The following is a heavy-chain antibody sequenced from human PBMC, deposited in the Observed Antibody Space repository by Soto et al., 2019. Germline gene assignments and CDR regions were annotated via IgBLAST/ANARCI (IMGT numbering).Heavy chain of an antibody. CDR3: AREKFDWLLDNLYNWFDP. D-gene: IGHD3-9*01. Sequence: SETLSLTCTVSGGSISSYYWSWIRQPPGKGLEWIGYIYYSGSTNYNPSLKSRVTISVDTSKNQFSLKLSSVTAADTAVYYCAREKFDWLLDNLYNWFDPWGQGTLVTVSS. V-gene: IGHV4-59*01. CDR1: GGSISSYY. CDR2: IYYSGST. J-gene: IGHJ5*02.